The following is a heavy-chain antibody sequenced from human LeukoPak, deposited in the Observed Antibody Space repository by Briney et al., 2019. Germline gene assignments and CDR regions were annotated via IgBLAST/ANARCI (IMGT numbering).Heavy chain of an antibody. J-gene: IGHJ4*02. Sequence: TGRSLRLSCAASGFIFSRHGMHWVRQAPGKGLEWVAVIWYDGSNTYYADSVKGRFTISRDNSKNTLYLQMNSLRAEDTAVYYCANAQGGGGNLALVYWGQGTLVTVSS. CDR2: IWYDGSNT. CDR3: ANAQGGGGNLALVY. V-gene: IGHV3-33*06. D-gene: IGHD4-23*01. CDR1: GFIFSRHG.